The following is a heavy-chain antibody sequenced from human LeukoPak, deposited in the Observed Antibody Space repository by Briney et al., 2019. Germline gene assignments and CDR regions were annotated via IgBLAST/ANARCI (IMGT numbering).Heavy chain of an antibody. CDR1: GFTVSSNS. J-gene: IGHJ4*02. V-gene: IGHV3-53*01. CDR3: ARDHRIGGS. D-gene: IGHD3-16*01. Sequence: GGSLRLSCAASGFTVSSNSMTWVRQAPGKGLEWVSVVYSDGSTFYAASVKGRFIISRDNSKNTLYLQMNSLRVDDSAVYFCARDHRIGGSWGQGTLVTVSS. CDR2: VYSDGST.